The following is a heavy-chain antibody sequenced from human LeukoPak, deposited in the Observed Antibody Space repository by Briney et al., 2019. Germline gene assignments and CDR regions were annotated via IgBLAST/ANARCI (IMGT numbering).Heavy chain of an antibody. CDR3: ARHGGPLYGSGSYPDY. V-gene: IGHV4-39*01. CDR1: GGSISSSSYY. Sequence: SETLSLTCTVSGGSISSSSYYWGWIRQPPGKGLEWIGSIYYSGSTYYNPSLESRVTISVDTSKNQFSLKLSSVTAADTAVYYCARHGGPLYGSGSYPDYWGQGTLVTVSS. CDR2: IYYSGST. D-gene: IGHD3-10*01. J-gene: IGHJ4*02.